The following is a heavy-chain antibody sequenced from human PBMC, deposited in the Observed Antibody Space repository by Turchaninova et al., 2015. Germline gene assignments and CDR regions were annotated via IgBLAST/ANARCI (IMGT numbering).Heavy chain of an antibody. J-gene: IGHJ4*02. D-gene: IGHD1-14*01. CDR3: TTYRGY. CDR2: IKSKTDGVTK. Sequence: EVQLVESGGGLVKPGGSLRLSCAASGFTFSNAYMTWVRQAPGRGLEWVGRIKSKTDGVTKDFAKPVKGRFTISRDDSMNTLYLQMNSMKTEDTAVYYCTTYRGYWGQGTLVTVSS. V-gene: IGHV3-15*01. CDR1: GFTFSNAY.